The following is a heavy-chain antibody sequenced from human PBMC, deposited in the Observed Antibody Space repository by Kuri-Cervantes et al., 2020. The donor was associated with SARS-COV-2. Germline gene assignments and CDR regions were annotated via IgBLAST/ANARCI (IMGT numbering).Heavy chain of an antibody. D-gene: IGHD2-2*02. CDR1: GYTFTSYY. CDR2: INPSGGST. J-gene: IGHJ4*02. CDR3: AREAEYCSSTSCYKRQYYFDY. V-gene: IGHV1-46*01. Sequence: ASVKVSCRASGYTFTSYYMHWVRQAPGQGLEWMGIINPSGGSTSYAQKFQGSVTMTRDTSTSTVYMELSSLRSEDTAVYYCAREAEYCSSTSCYKRQYYFDYWGQGTLVTVSS.